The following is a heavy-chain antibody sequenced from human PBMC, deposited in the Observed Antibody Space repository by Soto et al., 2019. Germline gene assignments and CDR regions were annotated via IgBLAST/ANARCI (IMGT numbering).Heavy chain of an antibody. D-gene: IGHD1-1*01. J-gene: IGHJ4*02. CDR3: ARIISMNWNDWSDC. CDR1: GYTFTSYG. CDR2: ISAYNGNT. V-gene: IGHV1-18*01. Sequence: ASVKVSCKASGYTFTSYGISWVRQAPGQGLEWMGWISAYNGNTNYAQKLQGRVTMTTDTSTSTAYMELRSLRSDDTAVYYCARIISMNWNDWSDCWGQGTLVTVSS.